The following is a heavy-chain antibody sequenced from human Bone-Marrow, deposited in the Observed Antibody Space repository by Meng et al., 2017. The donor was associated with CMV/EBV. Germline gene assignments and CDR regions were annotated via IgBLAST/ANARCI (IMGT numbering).Heavy chain of an antibody. D-gene: IGHD3-16*01. CDR2: ISSSGNTK. CDR1: GLTFSSYE. V-gene: IGHV3-48*03. Sequence: GESLKISCAASGLTFSSYELNWVRQAPEKGLEWVSYISSSGNTKYYADSVKGRFTISRDNAKNSLYLQMNSLRAEDTAVYYCARPFGQSVGYYGIDVWGQGTTVTVSS. CDR3: ARPFGQSVGYYGIDV. J-gene: IGHJ6*02.